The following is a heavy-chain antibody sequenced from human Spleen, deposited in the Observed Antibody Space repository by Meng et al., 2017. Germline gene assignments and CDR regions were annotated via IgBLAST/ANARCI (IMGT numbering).Heavy chain of an antibody. D-gene: IGHD2-15*01. CDR2: ISYDGSNK. CDR1: GFTFSNAW. CDR3: SGHIDY. V-gene: IGHV3-30*07. J-gene: IGHJ4*02. Sequence: GESLKISCAASGFTFSNAWMSWVRQAPGKGLEWVAVISYDGSNKYYADSVKGRFTISRDNSKNTLYLQMNSLKTEDTAVYYCSGHIDYWGQGTLVTVSS.